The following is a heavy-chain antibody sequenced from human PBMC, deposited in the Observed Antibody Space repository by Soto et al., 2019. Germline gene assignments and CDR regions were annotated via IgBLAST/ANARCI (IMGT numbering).Heavy chain of an antibody. J-gene: IGHJ4*02. D-gene: IGHD3-22*01. CDR3: AKDGQFRGYFEGSGCYNS. V-gene: IGHV3-23*01. CDR2: ISGSGVIT. Sequence: EVRLLESGGGLVQPGGSLRLSCVASGFTFRNQDMRWVRQAPGKGLEWVSGISGSGVITYYADSEKGRSTISRDNVKNTWYLQRNSLRTEVTAVYYCAKDGQFRGYFEGSGCYNSWGQGTLVTVSS. CDR1: GFTFRNQD.